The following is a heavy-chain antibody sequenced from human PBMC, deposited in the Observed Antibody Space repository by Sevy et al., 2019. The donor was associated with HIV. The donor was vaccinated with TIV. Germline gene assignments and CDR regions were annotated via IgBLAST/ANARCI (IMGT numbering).Heavy chain of an antibody. Sequence: GGSLRLSCAASGFTFSNYDMAWVRQVPGKGLDWVSSISGADISGADGTAFYADSVKGRFTISRDNSKRTLYLDMSNLRADDTAVYYCAKGWQQWPSDHWGQGTLVTVSS. CDR3: AKGWQQWPSDH. D-gene: IGHD6-19*01. CDR1: GFTFSNYD. J-gene: IGHJ4*02. CDR2: ISGADGTA. V-gene: IGHV3-23*01.